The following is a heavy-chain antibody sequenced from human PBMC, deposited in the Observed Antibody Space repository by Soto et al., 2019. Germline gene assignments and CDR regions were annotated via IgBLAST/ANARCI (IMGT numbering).Heavy chain of an antibody. CDR3: ARDNMSYCSGGSCYSGVAKNWFDP. CDR1: GGSISSGGYY. V-gene: IGHV4-31*03. D-gene: IGHD2-15*01. J-gene: IGHJ5*02. CDR2: IYYSGST. Sequence: QVQLQESGPGLVKPSQTLSLTCTVSGGSISSGGYYWSWIRQHPGKGLEWIGYIYYSGSTYYNPSLKRRVTISVDTSKNQFSLKLSSVTAADTAVYYCARDNMSYCSGGSCYSGVAKNWFDPWGQGTLVTVSS.